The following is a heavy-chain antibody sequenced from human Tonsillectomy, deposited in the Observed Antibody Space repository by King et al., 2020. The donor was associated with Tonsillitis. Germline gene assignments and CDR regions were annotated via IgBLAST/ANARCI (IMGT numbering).Heavy chain of an antibody. CDR3: ARXLRXXXDSSGYYSGFDY. D-gene: IGHD3-22*01. CDR1: GGTFSSYA. Sequence: VQLVESGAEVKKPGSSVKVSCKASGGTFSSYAISWVRQAPGQGXEXXXXXXXXXXXXNXXXXXXXRVTITADXSTSTAYMELSSLRSEDTAVYYCARXLRXXXDSSGYYSGFDYWGQGTLVTVSS. CDR2: XXXXXXXX. V-gene: IGHV1-69*01. J-gene: IGHJ4*02.